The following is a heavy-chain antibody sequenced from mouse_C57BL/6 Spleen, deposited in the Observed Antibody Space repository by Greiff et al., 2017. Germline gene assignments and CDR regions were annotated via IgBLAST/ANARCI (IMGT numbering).Heavy chain of an antibody. D-gene: IGHD4-1*01. CDR2: FYPGSGSI. J-gene: IGHJ2*01. CDR3: ARHEETAGTGYYFDY. Sequence: VKLQESGAELVKPGASVKLSCKASGYTFTEYTIHWVKQRSGQGLEWIGWFYPGSGSIKYNEKFKDKATLTADKSSSTVYMELSRLTSEDSAVYFCARHEETAGTGYYFDYWGQGTTLTVSS. V-gene: IGHV1-62-2*01. CDR1: GYTFTEYT.